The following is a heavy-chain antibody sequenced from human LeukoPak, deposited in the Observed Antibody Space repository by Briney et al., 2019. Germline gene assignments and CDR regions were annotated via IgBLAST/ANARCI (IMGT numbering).Heavy chain of an antibody. V-gene: IGHV3-7*03. CDR1: GFTFSSYW. D-gene: IGHD3-16*01. CDR2: INHNGNVN. CDR3: ARGGGLDV. J-gene: IGHJ6*02. Sequence: GGSLRLCCAASGFTFSSYWMNWARQAPGKGLEWVASINHNGNVNYYVDSVKGRFTISRDNAKNSLYLQMSNLRAEDTAVYFCARGGGLDVWGQGATVTVSS.